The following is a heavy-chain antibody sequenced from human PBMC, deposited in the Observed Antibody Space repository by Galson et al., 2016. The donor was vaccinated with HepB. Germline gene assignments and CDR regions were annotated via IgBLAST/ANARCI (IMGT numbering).Heavy chain of an antibody. D-gene: IGHD5-18*01. V-gene: IGHV3-48*02. CDR1: GFTFSSHT. CDR3: ARDGTRCWIQPCPRDGMDV. J-gene: IGHJ6*02. Sequence: SLRLSCAVSGFTFSSHTMNWVRQAPGKGLEWVSYISTSKNIIYYADSVKGRFTISRDNAKNSLFLQMNSLRDEDTAVYYCARDGTRCWIQPCPRDGMDVWGQGILVTVSS. CDR2: ISTSKNII.